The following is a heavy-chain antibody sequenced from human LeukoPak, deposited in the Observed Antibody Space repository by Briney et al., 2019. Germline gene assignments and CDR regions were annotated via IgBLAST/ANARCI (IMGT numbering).Heavy chain of an antibody. Sequence: SETLSLTCAVYGGSFSGYYWSWIRQPPGKGLEWIGEINHSGSTNYNPSLKSRVTMSVDTSKNQFSLKLSSVTAADTAVYYCARDKGYSSGWGYWFDPWGQGTLVTVSS. CDR1: GGSFSGYY. J-gene: IGHJ5*02. V-gene: IGHV4-34*01. CDR3: ARDKGYSSGWGYWFDP. CDR2: INHSGST. D-gene: IGHD6-19*01.